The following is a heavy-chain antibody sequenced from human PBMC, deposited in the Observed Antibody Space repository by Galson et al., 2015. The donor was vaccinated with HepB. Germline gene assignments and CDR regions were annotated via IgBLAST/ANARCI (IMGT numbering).Heavy chain of an antibody. V-gene: IGHV3-30-3*01. CDR3: ARDPEWELLVTDAFDI. CDR2: ISYDGSNK. CDR1: GFTFSSYA. J-gene: IGHJ3*02. D-gene: IGHD1-26*01. Sequence: SLRLSCAASGFTFSSYAMHWVRQAPGKGLEWVAVISYDGSNKYYADSVKGRFTISRDNSKNTLYLQMNSLRAEDTAVYYCARDPEWELLVTDAFDIWGQGTMVTVSS.